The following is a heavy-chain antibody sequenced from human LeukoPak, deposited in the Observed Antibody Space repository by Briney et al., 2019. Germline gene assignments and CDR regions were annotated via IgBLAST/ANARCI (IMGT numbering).Heavy chain of an antibody. CDR1: GFTFDDYA. V-gene: IGHV3-9*01. CDR2: ITWNSGNI. Sequence: GGSLRLSCAASGFTFDDYAMHWLRQAPGKGLEGVSGITWNSGNIGYADSVKGRFTISRDNAKNSLYLQMNSLRAEDTALYYCAEDILRTVTTYTGIDCWGQGTLVTVSS. D-gene: IGHD4-17*01. J-gene: IGHJ4*02. CDR3: AEDILRTVTTYTGIDC.